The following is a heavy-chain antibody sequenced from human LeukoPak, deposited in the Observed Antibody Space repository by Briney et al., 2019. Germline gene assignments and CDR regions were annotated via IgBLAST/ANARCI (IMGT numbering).Heavy chain of an antibody. CDR2: IIPIFGTA. J-gene: IGHJ4*02. CDR1: GGTFSSYA. V-gene: IGHV1-69*13. CDR3: ARGAPVAGPYYFDY. Sequence: ASVKVSCKASGGTFSSYAISWVRQAPGQGLEWMGGIIPIFGTANYAQKFQGRVTITADESTSTAYMELSSLRSEDTAVYYCARGAPVAGPYYFDYWGQGALVTVSS. D-gene: IGHD2-15*01.